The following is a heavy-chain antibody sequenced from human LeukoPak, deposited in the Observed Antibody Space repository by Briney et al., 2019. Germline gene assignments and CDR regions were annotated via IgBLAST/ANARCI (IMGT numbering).Heavy chain of an antibody. V-gene: IGHV4-39*07. Sequence: SETLSLTCTVSGGSISSSSYYWGWIRQPPGKGLEWIGEINHSGSTNYNPSLKSRVTISRDTSKNQFSLKLSSVTAADTAVYYCARGRAFFDWGQGTLVTVSS. J-gene: IGHJ4*02. CDR1: GGSISSSSYY. CDR3: ARGRAFFD. CDR2: INHSGST. D-gene: IGHD3-3*02.